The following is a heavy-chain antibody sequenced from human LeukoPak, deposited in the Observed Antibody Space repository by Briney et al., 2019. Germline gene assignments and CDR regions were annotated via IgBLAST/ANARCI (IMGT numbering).Heavy chain of an antibody. CDR3: ARHTRDGYNTFDS. J-gene: IGHJ4*02. Sequence: SETLSLTCTVSGGSISSYYWSWIRQPPGKGLEWIGYIYYSGSTNYNPSLKSRVTISVDTSKNQFSPKLSSVTAADTAVYYCARHTRDGYNTFDSWGQATLVTVSS. CDR2: IYYSGST. CDR1: GGSISSYY. V-gene: IGHV4-59*08. D-gene: IGHD5-24*01.